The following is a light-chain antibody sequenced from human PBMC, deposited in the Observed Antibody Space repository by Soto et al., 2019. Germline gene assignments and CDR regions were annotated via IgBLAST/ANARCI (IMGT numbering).Light chain of an antibody. CDR2: GAS. V-gene: IGKV3-20*01. CDR3: QQYDSSPRK. J-gene: IGKJ1*01. CDR1: QSVSSSY. Sequence: EIVLTQSPVTLSLSPGERATLSCSASQSVSSSYLAWYQQKPGQAPRLLIYGASSRATGIPDRFSGSGSGTDFTLTISRLEPEDFAVYYCQQYDSSPRKFGQGTKVDIK.